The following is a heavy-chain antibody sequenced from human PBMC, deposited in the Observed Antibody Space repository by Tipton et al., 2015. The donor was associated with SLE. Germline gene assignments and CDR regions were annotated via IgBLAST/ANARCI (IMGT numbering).Heavy chain of an antibody. CDR2: VQHDGIHK. J-gene: IGHJ3*01. CDR1: GFTFSSYV. D-gene: IGHD3-16*01. V-gene: IGHV3-30*02. CDR3: AKEGLGAFDV. Sequence: SLRLSCAASGFTFSSYVMHWVRRAPGKGLEWVALVQHDGIHKFYADSVKGPFTISRDNSKNTLYLQMSSLRTEDTAVYYCAKEGLGAFDVWGQGTLVTVSS.